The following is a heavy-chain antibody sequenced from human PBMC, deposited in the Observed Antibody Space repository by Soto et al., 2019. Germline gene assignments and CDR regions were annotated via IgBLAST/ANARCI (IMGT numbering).Heavy chain of an antibody. CDR2: ISRSGRGSA. V-gene: IGHV3-23*01. CDR3: ARGRYLDSSDYWVANLPFDH. Sequence: GGSLRLSCAASGFTFNSYVMTWVRQAPGEGLEWVSSISRSGRGSAYYADSVKGRFTISRDNSENTLFLQMNNLRDEDTALYYCARGRYLDSSDYWVANLPFDHWGLGTLVTVYS. J-gene: IGHJ4*02. D-gene: IGHD3-22*01. CDR1: GFTFNSYV.